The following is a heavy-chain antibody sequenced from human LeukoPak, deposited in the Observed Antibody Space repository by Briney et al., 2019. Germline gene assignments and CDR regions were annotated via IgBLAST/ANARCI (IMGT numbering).Heavy chain of an antibody. CDR2: IIPIFGTA. D-gene: IGHD3-9*01. CDR3: ARGVGYFDWLTLDY. CDR1: GGTFSSYA. J-gene: IGHJ4*02. V-gene: IGHV1-69*13. Sequence: ASAKVSCKASGGTFSSYAISWVRQAPGQGPEWMGGIIPIFGTANYAQKFQGRVTITADESTSTAYMELSSLRSEDTAVYYCARGVGYFDWLTLDYWGQGTLVTVSS.